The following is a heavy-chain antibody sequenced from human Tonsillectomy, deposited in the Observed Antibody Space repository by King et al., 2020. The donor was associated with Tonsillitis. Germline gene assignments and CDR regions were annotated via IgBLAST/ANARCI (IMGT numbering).Heavy chain of an antibody. V-gene: IGHV4-59*01. CDR1: GGSISNNY. CDR2: FHDSGHT. J-gene: IGHJ4*02. D-gene: IGHD3-22*01. Sequence: VQLQESGPGLVKPSETLSLTCTVSGGSISNNYLNWIRKPPGKGLEWIGLFHDSGHTNYNPSLKSRVTMSADTSKNQFSLNLSSVTAADTAVYYCVTGAGWLPDYWGQGTLVTVSS. CDR3: VTGAGWLPDY.